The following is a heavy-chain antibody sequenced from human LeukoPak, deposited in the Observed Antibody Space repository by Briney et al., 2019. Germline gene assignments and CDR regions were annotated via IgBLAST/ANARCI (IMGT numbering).Heavy chain of an antibody. V-gene: IGHV3-23*01. D-gene: IGHD7-27*01. J-gene: IGHJ4*02. CDR3: AKDAVNWNRGHLDS. CDR2: ISGSGGST. CDR1: GFTFSSYA. Sequence: PGGSLRLSCAASGFTFSSYAMSWVRQAPGKGLEWASAISGSGGSTYYADSVRGRFTISRDNSKNTLYLQMNSLRVEDTAVYFCAKDAVNWNRGHLDSWGQGTLVTVSS.